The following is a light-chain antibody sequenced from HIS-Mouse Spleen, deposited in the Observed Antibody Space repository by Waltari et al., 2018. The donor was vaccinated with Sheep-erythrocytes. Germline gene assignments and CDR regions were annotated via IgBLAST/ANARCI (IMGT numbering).Light chain of an antibody. CDR1: ALPKKY. J-gene: IGLJ3*02. V-gene: IGLV3-10*01. CDR3: YSTDSSGNHWV. Sequence: SYELTQPPSVSVSPGQTARITCSGDALPKKYAYWYQKKSGQAPVLFIYEDSKRPSGIAVRFSGTSSGTMATLTISGAQVEDDADYYCYSTDSSGNHWVFGGGTKLTVL. CDR2: EDS.